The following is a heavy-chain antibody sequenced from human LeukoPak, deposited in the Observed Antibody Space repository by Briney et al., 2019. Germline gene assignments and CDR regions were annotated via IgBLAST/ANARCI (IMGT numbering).Heavy chain of an antibody. V-gene: IGHV4-34*01. D-gene: IGHD5-24*01. Sequence: PSETLSLTCAVYGGPFSDYYWSWIRQPPGKGLEWIGEINHSGSTNYSPSLKSRVTISIDTSKNQFSLKLNSMTAADTAVYYCARGEGARDGYNYAGPFYFDYWGHGTLVTVSS. CDR3: ARGEGARDGYNYAGPFYFDY. J-gene: IGHJ4*01. CDR2: INHSGST. CDR1: GGPFSDYY.